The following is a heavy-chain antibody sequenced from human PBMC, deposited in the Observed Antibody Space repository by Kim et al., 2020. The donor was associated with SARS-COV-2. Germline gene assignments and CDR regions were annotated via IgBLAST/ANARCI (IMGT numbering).Heavy chain of an antibody. CDR3: ARTMVRGVISLSAMDV. V-gene: IGHV1-69*04. CDR2: IIPILGIA. D-gene: IGHD3-10*01. J-gene: IGHJ6*02. Sequence: SVKVSCKASGGTFSSYAISWVRQAPGQGLGWMGRIIPILGIANYAQKFQGRVTITADKSTSTAYMELSSLRSEDTAVFYCARTMVRGVISLSAMDVWGQ. CDR1: GGTFSSYA.